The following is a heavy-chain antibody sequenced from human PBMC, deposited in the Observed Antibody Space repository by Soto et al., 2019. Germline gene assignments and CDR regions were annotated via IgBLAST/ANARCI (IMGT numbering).Heavy chain of an antibody. Sequence: ASVKVSCKTSGGTFSSYAISWVRQAPGQGLEWMGGIIPMFGTANYAQKFQGRVTITADESTSTVYMELRTLRPEDAAVYYCAREGLVLVPTTVNSDYYYYAMDVWGQGTTVTVS. CDR2: IIPMFGTA. V-gene: IGHV1-69*13. CDR3: AREGLVLVPTTVNSDYYYYAMDV. CDR1: GGTFSSYA. J-gene: IGHJ6*02. D-gene: IGHD4-17*01.